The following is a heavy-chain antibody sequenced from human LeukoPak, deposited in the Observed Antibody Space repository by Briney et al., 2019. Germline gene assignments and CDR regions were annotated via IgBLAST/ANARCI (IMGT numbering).Heavy chain of an antibody. Sequence: GASVKVSCKASGYTFTGYYIHWVRQAPGQGLEWMGWINPNSGVTHYPQKFQGRVTMTSDTSISTAYMELSRLRSDDTAVYYCTRDAGGGDCYSCPNWFDPWGQGTLVTVSS. CDR3: TRDAGGGDCYSCPNWFDP. D-gene: IGHD2-21*02. CDR1: GYTFTGYY. J-gene: IGHJ5*02. CDR2: INPNSGVT. V-gene: IGHV1-2*02.